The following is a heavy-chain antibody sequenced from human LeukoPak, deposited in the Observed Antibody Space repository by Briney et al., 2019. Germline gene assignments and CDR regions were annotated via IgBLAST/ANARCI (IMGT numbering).Heavy chain of an antibody. J-gene: IGHJ3*02. CDR1: GYTFTGYY. CDR3: ARMNYYGSGSYYIGAFDI. D-gene: IGHD3-10*01. V-gene: IGHV1-2*02. Sequence: ASVKVSCKASGYTFTGYYMHWVRQAPGQGLEWVGWINPNSGGTNYAQKFQGRVTMTRDTSISTAYMELSRLRSDDTAVYYCARMNYYGSGSYYIGAFDIWGQGTMVTVSS. CDR2: INPNSGGT.